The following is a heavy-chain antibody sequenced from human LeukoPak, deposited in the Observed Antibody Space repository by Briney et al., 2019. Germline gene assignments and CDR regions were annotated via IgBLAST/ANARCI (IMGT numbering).Heavy chain of an antibody. CDR1: GGTFSSYA. CDR2: IIPIFGTA. V-gene: IGHV1-69*05. J-gene: IGHJ6*03. CDR3: ARDLRRDQYYYYYYMDV. Sequence: VASVKVSCKASGGTFSSYAISWVRQAPGQGLEWMGGIIPIFGTANYAQKLQGRVTMTTDTSTSTAYMELRSLRSDDTAVYYCARDLRRDQYYYYYYMDVWGKGTTVTVSS.